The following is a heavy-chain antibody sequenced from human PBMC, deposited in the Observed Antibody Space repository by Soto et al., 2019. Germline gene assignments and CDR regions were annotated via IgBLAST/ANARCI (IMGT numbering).Heavy chain of an antibody. D-gene: IGHD6-6*01. CDR2: IWYDGSNK. V-gene: IGHV3-33*01. CDR1: GFTFSSYG. J-gene: IGHJ6*02. CDR3: ARTGYSSSSGYYYYYGMDV. Sequence: LRLSCAASGFTFSSYGMQWVRQSPGKGLEWVAVIWYDGSNKYYADSVKGRFTISRDNSKNTLYLQMNSLRAEDTAVYYCARTGYSSSSGYYYYYGMDVWGQGTTVTVSS.